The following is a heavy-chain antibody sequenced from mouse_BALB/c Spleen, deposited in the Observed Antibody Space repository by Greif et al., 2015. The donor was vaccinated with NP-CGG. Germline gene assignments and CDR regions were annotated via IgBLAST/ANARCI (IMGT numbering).Heavy chain of an antibody. Sequence: EVKLMESGGGLVQPGGSLRLSCATSGFTFTDYYMSWVRQPPGKALEWLGFIRNEANGYTTEYSASVKGRFTISRDNSQSILYLQMNTLRAEDSATYYCARENRARATYYAMDYWGQGTSVTVSS. CDR2: IRNEANGYTT. D-gene: IGHD3-1*01. V-gene: IGHV7-3*02. CDR1: GFTFTDYY. CDR3: ARENRARATYYAMDY. J-gene: IGHJ4*01.